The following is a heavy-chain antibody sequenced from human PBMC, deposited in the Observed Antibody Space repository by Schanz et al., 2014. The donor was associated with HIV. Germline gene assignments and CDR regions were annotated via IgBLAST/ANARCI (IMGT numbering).Heavy chain of an antibody. V-gene: IGHV3-7*01. Sequence: VRLVESGGGLVQSGGSLRLSCAAYGFSCSNFWVTWVRQAPGKRLEWVANIKQDESEKYYADSVKGRFTVSRDNAKNSLYLQMNSLRAEDTAVYYCARTHYSVVSSRAMDVWGQGTTVTVSS. CDR2: IKQDESEK. J-gene: IGHJ6*02. CDR1: GFSCSNFW. D-gene: IGHD2-15*01. CDR3: ARTHYSVVSSRAMDV.